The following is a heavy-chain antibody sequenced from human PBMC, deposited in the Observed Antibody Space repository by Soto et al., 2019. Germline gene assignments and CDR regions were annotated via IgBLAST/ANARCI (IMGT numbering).Heavy chain of an antibody. CDR2: IKQDGSEK. J-gene: IGHJ6*04. V-gene: IGHV3-7*01. Sequence: PWVSMTLASAASVFPFSSYCMSWVRQAPGKGLEWVANIKQDGSEKYYVYSVKGRFTISRYNAKNSLYLQMNSLRAEDTAVYYCARLWFGELLQSPSCMDVWGKGTKVTVSS. CDR3: ARLWFGELLQSPSCMDV. D-gene: IGHD3-10*01. CDR1: VFPFSSYC.